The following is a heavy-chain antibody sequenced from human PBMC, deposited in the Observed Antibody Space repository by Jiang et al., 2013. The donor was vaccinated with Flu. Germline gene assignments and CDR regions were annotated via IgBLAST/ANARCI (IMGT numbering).Heavy chain of an antibody. CDR1: GFTFSSYS. V-gene: IGHV3-21*01. CDR2: ISSSSSYI. Sequence: VQLVESGGGLVKPGGSLRLSCAASGFTFSSYSMNWVRQAPGKGLEWVSSISSSSSYIYYADSVKGRFTISRDNAKNSLYLQMNSLRAEDTAVYYCASPGYCSGGSCYSGAFDIWGQGTMVTVSS. J-gene: IGHJ3*02. CDR3: ASPGYCSGGSCYSGAFDI. D-gene: IGHD2-15*01.